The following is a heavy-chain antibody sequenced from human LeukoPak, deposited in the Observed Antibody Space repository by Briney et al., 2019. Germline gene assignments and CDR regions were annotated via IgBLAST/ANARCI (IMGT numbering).Heavy chain of an antibody. J-gene: IGHJ4*02. CDR1: GFTFSSYW. CDR2: IGKRGTDI. Sequence: GGSLRLSCAASGFTFSSYWMSWVRQAPGKGLEWISYIGKRGTDINYADSVKGRFTVSRDNAKSSLFQQMDNLRAEDTAVYYCATTARVGQNWGQGTLVTVSS. CDR3: ATTARVGQN. V-gene: IGHV3-21*05. D-gene: IGHD3/OR15-3a*01.